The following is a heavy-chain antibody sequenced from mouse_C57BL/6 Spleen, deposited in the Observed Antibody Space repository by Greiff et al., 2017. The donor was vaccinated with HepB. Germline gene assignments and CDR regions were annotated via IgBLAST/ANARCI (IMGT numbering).Heavy chain of an antibody. Sequence: VQLKQSGPELVKPGDSVKISCKASGYSFTGYFMNWVMQSHGKSLEWIGRINPYNGDTFYNQKFKGKATLTVDKSSSTAHMELRSLTSEDSAVYYCARSRDDGYYGYAMDYWGQGTSVTVSS. CDR1: GYSFTGYF. CDR3: ARSRDDGYYGYAMDY. V-gene: IGHV1-20*01. D-gene: IGHD2-3*01. J-gene: IGHJ4*01. CDR2: INPYNGDT.